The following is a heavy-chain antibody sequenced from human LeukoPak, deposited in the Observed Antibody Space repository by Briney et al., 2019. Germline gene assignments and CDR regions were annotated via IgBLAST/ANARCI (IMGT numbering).Heavy chain of an antibody. J-gene: IGHJ4*02. D-gene: IGHD4-17*01. CDR3: ASIGYGDYKDY. V-gene: IGHV4-34*01. CDR1: GGSFSGYY. Sequence: KTSETLSLTCAVYGGSFSGYYWSWIRQPPGKGLEWIGEINHSGSTNYNPSLKSRVTISVDTSKNQFSLKLSSVTAADTAVYYCASIGYGDYKDYWGQGTLVTVSS. CDR2: INHSGST.